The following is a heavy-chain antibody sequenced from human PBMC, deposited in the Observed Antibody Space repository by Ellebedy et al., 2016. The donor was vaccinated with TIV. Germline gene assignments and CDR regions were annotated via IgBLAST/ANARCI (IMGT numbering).Heavy chain of an antibody. CDR3: AKDIGYSGSYSYYFDY. D-gene: IGHD1-26*01. J-gene: IGHJ4*02. V-gene: IGHV3-11*01. CDR1: GFTFSDYY. Sequence: GGSLRLSCAASGFTFSDYYMSWIRQAPGKGLEWVSYISSSGSTIYYADSVKGRFTISRDNSKNSLYLQMNSLRTEDTALYYCAKDIGYSGSYSYYFDYWGQGTLVTVSS. CDR2: ISSSGSTI.